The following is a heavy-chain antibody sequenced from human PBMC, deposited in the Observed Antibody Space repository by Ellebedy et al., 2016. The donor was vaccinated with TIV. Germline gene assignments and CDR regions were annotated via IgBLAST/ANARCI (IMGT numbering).Heavy chain of an antibody. CDR3: AREGGYYYMDV. Sequence: ASVKVSXXASGYIFTSYDIGWVRQAPGQGLEWMGWISTHNGNTNYAQNFQGRVTMTADTSTSTVYLELRGLRDDDTAVYYCAREGGYYYMDVWGKGTTVIVSS. J-gene: IGHJ6*03. D-gene: IGHD3-16*01. CDR2: ISTHNGNT. CDR1: GYIFTSYD. V-gene: IGHV1-18*01.